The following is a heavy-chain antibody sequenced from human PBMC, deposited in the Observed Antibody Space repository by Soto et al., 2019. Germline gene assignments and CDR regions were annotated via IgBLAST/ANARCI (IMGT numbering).Heavy chain of an antibody. V-gene: IGHV4-34*01. CDR2: INHSGST. CDR3: ARGTYCSSTSCYVATSYYYYMDV. D-gene: IGHD2-2*01. Sequence: NLPETLSLTSAVYGGSFSGYYWRWIRQPPGKGLEWIGEINHSGSTNYNPSLKSRVTISVDTSKNQFSLKLSSVTAADTAVYYCARGTYCSSTSCYVATSYYYYMDVWGKGTTVT. CDR1: GGSFSGYY. J-gene: IGHJ6*03.